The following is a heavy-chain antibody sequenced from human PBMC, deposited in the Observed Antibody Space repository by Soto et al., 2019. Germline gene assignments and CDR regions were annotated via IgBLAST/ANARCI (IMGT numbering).Heavy chain of an antibody. CDR1: GFTFSDYA. V-gene: IGHV3-23*01. J-gene: IGHJ4*02. CDR2: FSNTGGGT. CDR3: AKGRGLPSEFDY. Sequence: GGSLRLSCAASGFTFSDYAMSWVRQAPGEGLEWVSVFSNTGGGTYYADSVKGRFTISRDNSKNMLYLQMTSLRAEDTAVYYCAKGRGLPSEFDYWGQGTLVTFSS.